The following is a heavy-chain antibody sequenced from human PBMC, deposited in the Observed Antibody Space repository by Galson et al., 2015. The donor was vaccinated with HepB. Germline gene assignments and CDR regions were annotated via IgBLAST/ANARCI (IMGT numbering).Heavy chain of an antibody. V-gene: IGHV3-33*01. CDR3: ARDKNWGWGPGDN. J-gene: IGHJ4*02. CDR2: IWYDGSKK. Sequence: SLRLSCAASGFAFRSSGMHWVRQAPGKGLEWVTTIWYDGSKKYYADSVKGRFTISRDDSKNTLYLQMNSLRADDTAVYYCARDKNWGWGPGDNWGQGTLVTVSS. CDR1: GFAFRSSG. D-gene: IGHD7-27*01.